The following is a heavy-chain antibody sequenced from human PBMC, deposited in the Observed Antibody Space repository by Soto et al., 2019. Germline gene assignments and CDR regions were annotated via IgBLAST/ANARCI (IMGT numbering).Heavy chain of an antibody. CDR3: ARLSGYTDPYYGDSDY. D-gene: IGHD4-17*01. V-gene: IGHV4-31*02. Sequence: SETLSLTCTVSGGSISSGGYYWSWIRQHPGKGLEWIGYIYYSGSTYYNPSLKSRVTISVDTSKNQFSLKLSSVTAADTAVYYCARLSGYTDPYYGDSDYWGQGTLVTVSS. J-gene: IGHJ4*02. CDR2: IYYSGST. CDR1: GGSISSGGYY.